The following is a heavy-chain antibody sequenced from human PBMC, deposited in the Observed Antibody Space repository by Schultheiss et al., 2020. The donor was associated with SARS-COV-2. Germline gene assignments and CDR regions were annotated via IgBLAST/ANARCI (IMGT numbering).Heavy chain of an antibody. CDR2: IWYDGSNK. CDR3: ARDHHGMDV. V-gene: IGHV3-33*08. CDR1: GFTFSSYG. Sequence: GGSLRLSCAASGFTFSSYGVTWVRQAPGKGLEWVAVIWYDGSNKYYADSVKGRFTISRDNSKNTLYLQMNSLRAEDTAVYYCARDHHGMDVWGQGTTVTVSS. J-gene: IGHJ6*02.